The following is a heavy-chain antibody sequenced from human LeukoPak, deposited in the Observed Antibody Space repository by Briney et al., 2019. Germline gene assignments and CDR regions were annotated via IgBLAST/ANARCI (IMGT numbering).Heavy chain of an antibody. CDR1: GGSISSYY. V-gene: IGHV4-59*01. CDR2: IYYSGST. Sequence: SETLSLTCTVSGGSISSYYWSWIRQPPGKGLEWIGYIYYSGSTNYNPSLKSRVTISVDTSKNQFSLKLSSVTAADTAVYYCASGSFDGYSSSSPFDYWGQGTLVTVSS. CDR3: ASGSFDGYSSSSPFDY. J-gene: IGHJ4*02. D-gene: IGHD6-13*01.